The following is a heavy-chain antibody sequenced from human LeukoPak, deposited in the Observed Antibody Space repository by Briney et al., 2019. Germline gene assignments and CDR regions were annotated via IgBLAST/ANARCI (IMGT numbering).Heavy chain of an antibody. D-gene: IGHD6-19*01. V-gene: IGHV4-39*07. Sequence: SETLSLTCTVSGGSISSSNYYWGWIRQPPGKGLEWIGSIYYSGSTYYSPSLKSRVTISVDTSKNQFSLKLSSVTAADTAVYYCANGYSSGWFGLGPYMDVWGKGTTVTVSS. CDR2: IYYSGST. J-gene: IGHJ6*03. CDR3: ANGYSSGWFGLGPYMDV. CDR1: GGSISSSNYY.